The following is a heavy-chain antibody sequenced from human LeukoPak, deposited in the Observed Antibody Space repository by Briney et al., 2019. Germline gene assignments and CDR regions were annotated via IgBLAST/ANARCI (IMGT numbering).Heavy chain of an antibody. D-gene: IGHD3-22*01. CDR3: ARELTCYYDSSGYKYYYYYYMDV. CDR1: GYTFTSYG. CDR2: ISAYNGNT. V-gene: IGHV1-18*01. J-gene: IGHJ6*03. Sequence: ASVKVSCKASGYTFTSYGISWVRQAPGQGLEWMGWISAYNGNTNYAQKLQGRVTMTTDTSTSTAYMELRSLRSDDTAVYYCARELTCYYDSSGYKYYYYYYMDVWGKGTTVAVSS.